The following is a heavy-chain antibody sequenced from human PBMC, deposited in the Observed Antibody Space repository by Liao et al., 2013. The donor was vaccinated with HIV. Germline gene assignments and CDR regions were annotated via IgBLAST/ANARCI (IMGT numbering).Heavy chain of an antibody. J-gene: IGHJ3*01. CDR1: GESFSHYF. CDR2: INHSGRT. CDR3: ARGSGGDDV. Sequence: QVHLQQWGAGLLKPSETLSLTCAVYGESFSHYFWNWIRQPPGKGLEWIGEINHSGRTNYNPSLKSRVTMSVDPSKKQFSLKLNSVTAADTAVYYCARGSGGDDVWGQGTLVTVSS. D-gene: IGHD3-16*01. V-gene: IGHV4-34*01.